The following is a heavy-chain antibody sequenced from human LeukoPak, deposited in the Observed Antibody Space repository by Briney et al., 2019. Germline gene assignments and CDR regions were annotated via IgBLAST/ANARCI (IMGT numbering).Heavy chain of an antibody. J-gene: IGHJ4*02. CDR1: GFTFSSYG. CDR2: ISGSGGST. D-gene: IGHD3-10*01. V-gene: IGHV3-23*01. CDR3: ANDLKATMVRGVIRYDY. Sequence: GSLRLSCAASGFTFSSYGMSWVRQAPGKGLEWVSAISGSGGSTYYAASVKGGFTISRDNSKTTLYLQMNSLRAEDTAVYYCANDLKATMVRGVIRYDYWGQGTLVTVSS.